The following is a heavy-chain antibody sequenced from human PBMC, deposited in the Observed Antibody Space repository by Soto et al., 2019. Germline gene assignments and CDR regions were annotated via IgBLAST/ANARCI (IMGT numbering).Heavy chain of an antibody. J-gene: IGHJ4*02. Sequence: QEQLVQSGAEVKKPGSSVKVSCKASGGLFSSYPISWVRQVPGQGLEWMGGIIPVFQTAYYTQRFQGRVKITASESTNTAYMELSSLRYEDTAIYYCARGGSGYTWFNEFWGQGTLVTVSS. CDR3: ARGGSGYTWFNEF. CDR2: IIPVFQTA. V-gene: IGHV1-69*01. D-gene: IGHD3-22*01. CDR1: GGLFSSYP.